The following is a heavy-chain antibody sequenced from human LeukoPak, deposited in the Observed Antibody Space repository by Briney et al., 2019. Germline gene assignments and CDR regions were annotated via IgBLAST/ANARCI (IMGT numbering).Heavy chain of an antibody. Sequence: SVKVSCKASGGTFSSYAISWVRQAPGQGLEWKGRIIPIFGTANYAQKFQGRVTITTDESTSTAYMELSSLRSEDTAVYYCARDYGDNYFDYWGQGTLVTVSS. V-gene: IGHV1-69*05. J-gene: IGHJ4*02. CDR3: ARDYGDNYFDY. CDR1: GGTFSSYA. CDR2: IIPIFGTA. D-gene: IGHD4-17*01.